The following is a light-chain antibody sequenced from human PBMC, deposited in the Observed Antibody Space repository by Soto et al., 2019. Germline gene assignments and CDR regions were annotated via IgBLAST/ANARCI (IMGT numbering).Light chain of an antibody. CDR3: QQYGSSPRT. V-gene: IGKV3-20*01. Sequence: EMGLTQSPRTLSLSPGERATLSCRASQSVSSSYLAWYQQKPGQAPRLLIYGASSRATGIPDRFSGSGSGTDFTLTISRLDSEDFAVYYCQQYGSSPRTFGQGTKVDIK. CDR1: QSVSSSY. CDR2: GAS. J-gene: IGKJ1*01.